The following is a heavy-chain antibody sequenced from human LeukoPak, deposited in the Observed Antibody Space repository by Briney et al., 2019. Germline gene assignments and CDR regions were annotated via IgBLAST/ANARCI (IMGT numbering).Heavy chain of an antibody. CDR2: ISSSSSSYI. V-gene: IGHV3-21*01. Sequence: NPGGSLRLSCAASGFTFSSYSMNWVRQAPGKGLEWVSSISSSSSSYIYYADSVKGRFTISRDNAKNSLYLQMNSLRAEDTAVYYCARDLGSIVVVVAEGFYNWFDPWGQGTLVTVSS. J-gene: IGHJ5*02. D-gene: IGHD2-15*01. CDR1: GFTFSSYS. CDR3: ARDLGSIVVVVAEGFYNWFDP.